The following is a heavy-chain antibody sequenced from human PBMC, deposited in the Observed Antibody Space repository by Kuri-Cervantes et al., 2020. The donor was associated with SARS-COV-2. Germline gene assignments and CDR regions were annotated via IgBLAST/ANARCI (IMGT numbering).Heavy chain of an antibody. V-gene: IGHV4-61*01. CDR1: GASMSDPMSHYY. D-gene: IGHD3-10*01. CDR3: ATKLFGEHWFDP. Sequence: SETLSLTCTVSGASMSDPMSHYYWNWIRLTPGKGLEWIGYIFHTGSNSQNPSLKSRVTISLDTSKNQFSLRLNSVTPADTAVYYCATKLFGEHWFDPWGQGILVTVSS. J-gene: IGHJ5*02. CDR2: IFHTGSN.